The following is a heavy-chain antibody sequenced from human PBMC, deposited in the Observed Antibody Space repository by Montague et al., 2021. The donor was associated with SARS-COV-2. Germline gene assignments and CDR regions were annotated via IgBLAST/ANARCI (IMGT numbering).Heavy chain of an antibody. J-gene: IGHJ3*02. Sequence: SETLSLTCTVSGASVGSSGWGWIRQSPGKGLEWIGYFYSVGSTDYNPSLKSRATISRDTPKNQFSLKVRSVTAADTAVYYCARETMTADAFDIWGQGTMVTVSS. V-gene: IGHV4-59*02. CDR2: FYSVGST. CDR3: ARETMTADAFDI. D-gene: IGHD1-14*01. CDR1: GASVGSSG.